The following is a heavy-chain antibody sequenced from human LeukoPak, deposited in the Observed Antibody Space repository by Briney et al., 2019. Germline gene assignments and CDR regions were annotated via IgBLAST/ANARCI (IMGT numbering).Heavy chain of an antibody. J-gene: IGHJ4*02. V-gene: IGHV7-4-1*02. CDR3: ARIVVAGTPE. Sequence: ASVKVSCKASGCTFTSYSMNWVGQDPGQGLEWMGWINTNTENPTYAQGFTGRFVCSLDTSVSTAYLQISSLKSEDTALYYVARIVVAGTPEWGQGNLVNVFS. CDR1: GCTFTSYS. CDR2: INTNTENP. D-gene: IGHD6-19*01.